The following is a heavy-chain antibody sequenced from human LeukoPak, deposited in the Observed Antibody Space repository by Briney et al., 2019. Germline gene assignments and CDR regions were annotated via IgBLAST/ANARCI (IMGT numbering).Heavy chain of an antibody. Sequence: GGSLRLSCAASGFTFSSYAMHWVRQAPSKGLEWVAVISYDGSNKYYADSVKGRFTISRDNSKNTLYLQMNSLRAEDTAVYYCARQRGSYSLKFFDYWGQGTLVTVSS. J-gene: IGHJ4*02. D-gene: IGHD1-26*01. CDR2: ISYDGSNK. CDR1: GFTFSSYA. V-gene: IGHV3-30*04. CDR3: ARQRGSYSLKFFDY.